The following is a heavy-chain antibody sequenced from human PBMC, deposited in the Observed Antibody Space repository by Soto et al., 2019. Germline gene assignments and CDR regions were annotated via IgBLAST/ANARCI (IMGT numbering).Heavy chain of an antibody. D-gene: IGHD6-13*01. J-gene: IGHJ5*02. CDR2: VSSSSSTI. V-gene: IGHV3-48*01. CDR3: ARHPERIAQIGWFAP. Sequence: GGSLRLSCAASGFTFSSYSMNWVRQAPGKGLEWVSYVSSSSSTIYYADSVKGRFTISRDNAKNSLYLQMNSLRAEDTAVYYCARHPERIAQIGWFAPWGQGTLVTVSS. CDR1: GFTFSSYS.